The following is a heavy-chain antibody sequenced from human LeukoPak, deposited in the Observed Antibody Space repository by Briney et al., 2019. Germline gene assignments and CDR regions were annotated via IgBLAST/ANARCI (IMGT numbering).Heavy chain of an antibody. J-gene: IGHJ6*02. CDR2: VTWDGGNL. CDR1: GFIFDDYT. D-gene: IGHD6-13*01. CDR3: AKERVGAAAYDHYYGMNV. V-gene: IGHV3-43*01. Sequence: GGSLRLSCAASGFIFDDYTMHWVRQAPGKGLEWVSLVTWDGGNLYYADSVKGRFTVSRDNSKNSLYLQMNGLRTEDTALYYCAKERVGAAAYDHYYGMNVWGQGTTVTVSS.